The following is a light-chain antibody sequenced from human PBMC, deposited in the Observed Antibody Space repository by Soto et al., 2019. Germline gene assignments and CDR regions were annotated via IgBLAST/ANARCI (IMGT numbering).Light chain of an antibody. CDR3: CLYVGATVV. CDR2: EGS. J-gene: IGLJ2*01. CDR1: SSDVGSYNF. Sequence: QSALTQPASVSASPGQSITISCTGISSDVGSYNFVSWYQQDPGDAPKLMIYEGSKRPSGVSNRFSGSKSGNTASLTISGLQAEDEADYYCCLYVGATVVFGGGTKLTVL. V-gene: IGLV2-23*01.